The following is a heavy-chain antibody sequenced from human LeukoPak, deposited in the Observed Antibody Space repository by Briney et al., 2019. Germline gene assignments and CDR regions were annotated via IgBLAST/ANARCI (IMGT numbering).Heavy chain of an antibody. Sequence: PSETLSLTCTVSGGSISVYFGTSIRHPAGKRLEWIERIYSGGRNNYNPSLESRVTMSLDTSKNHFSLNLTSVTAADTAVYYCVREPTSGREPTSGRPLDYWGQGTLVTVSS. V-gene: IGHV4-4*07. CDR3: VREPTSGREPTSGRPLDY. CDR2: IYSGGRN. J-gene: IGHJ4*02. D-gene: IGHD5-12*01. CDR1: GGSISVYF.